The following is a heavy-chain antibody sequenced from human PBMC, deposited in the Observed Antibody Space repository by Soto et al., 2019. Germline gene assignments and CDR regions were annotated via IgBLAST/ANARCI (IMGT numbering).Heavy chain of an antibody. CDR3: ARTVAAPATEVLDY. D-gene: IGHD6-13*01. V-gene: IGHV4-59*02. CDR1: GGSVSGHY. J-gene: IGHJ4*02. Sequence: QVQLQESGPGLVKPSETLSLTCTVSGGSVSGHYWSWIRQPPGKGLEWIGYIYYSGSTTYNPSLKTPVTIGVDTSENQFSLSLSSVTAADTAVYYCARTVAAPATEVLDYWGRGTLVIVSS. CDR2: IYYSGST.